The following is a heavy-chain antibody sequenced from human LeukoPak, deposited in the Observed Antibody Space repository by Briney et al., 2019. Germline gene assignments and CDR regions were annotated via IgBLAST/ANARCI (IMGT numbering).Heavy chain of an antibody. D-gene: IGHD4-17*01. CDR3: ARDTVTNGLDY. J-gene: IGHJ4*02. Sequence: GGSLRLSCAASVYIFCRYWMSWLRQAPGKGVEGVANIKQDGSEKYYVGSVKGRFTISRDNAKNSLYLQMNSLRAEETAVYYCARDTVTNGLDYWGQGTLVTVSS. V-gene: IGHV3-7*01. CDR2: IKQDGSEK. CDR1: VYIFCRYW.